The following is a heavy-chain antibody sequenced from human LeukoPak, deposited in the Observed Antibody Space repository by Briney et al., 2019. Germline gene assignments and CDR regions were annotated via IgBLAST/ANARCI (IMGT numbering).Heavy chain of an antibody. CDR1: GLTFSTYW. J-gene: IGHJ4*02. V-gene: IGHV3-7*03. CDR2: VKHDGSEK. Sequence: GGSLRLSCAVSGLTFSTYWMSWVRQAPGQGLEWVANVKHDGSEKYYVDSVKGRFTISRDNAKNSLFLQMNSLRDEDTAVYYCARTNSSGWNFDYWGQGTLVTVSS. CDR3: ARTNSSGWNFDY. D-gene: IGHD6-19*01.